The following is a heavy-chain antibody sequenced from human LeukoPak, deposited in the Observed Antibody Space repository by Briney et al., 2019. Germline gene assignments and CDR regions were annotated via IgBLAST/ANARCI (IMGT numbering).Heavy chain of an antibody. J-gene: IGHJ4*02. CDR2: ISYDGSK. Sequence: PGRSLRLSCAASGFTFSSYGMHWVRQAPGKGLEWVAVISYDGSKYYADSVKGRFTISRDNSKNTLYLQMNSLRAEDTAVYYCAKVGLGKQLVRSYFDYWGQGTLVTVSS. CDR1: GFTFSSYG. V-gene: IGHV3-30*18. CDR3: AKVGLGKQLVRSYFDY. D-gene: IGHD6-13*01.